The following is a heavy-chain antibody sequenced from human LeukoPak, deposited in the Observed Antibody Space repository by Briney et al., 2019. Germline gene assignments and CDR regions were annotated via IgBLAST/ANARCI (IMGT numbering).Heavy chain of an antibody. Sequence: SQTLSLTCAVSGGSISSGGYSWSWIRQPPGKGLEWIGYIYHSGSTYYNPSLKSRVTTSVDRSKNQFSLKLSSVTAADTAVYYCASLNNGYSFGFDYWGQGTLVTVSS. CDR3: ASLNNGYSFGFDY. J-gene: IGHJ4*02. V-gene: IGHV4-30-2*01. D-gene: IGHD5-18*01. CDR1: GGSISSGGYS. CDR2: IYHSGST.